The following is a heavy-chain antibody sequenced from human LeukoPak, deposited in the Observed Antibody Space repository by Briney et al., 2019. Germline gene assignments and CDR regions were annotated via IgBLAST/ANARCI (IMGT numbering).Heavy chain of an antibody. CDR2: ISGSGGST. D-gene: IGHD6-13*01. CDR1: GFTFSSYG. CDR3: ATSTYSSSWYLY. V-gene: IGHV3-23*01. Sequence: PGGTLRLSCAASGFTFSSYGMSWVRQAPGKGLEWVSGISGSGGSTNYADSVKGRFTISRDNSKNTLYLQMSSLRAEDTAVYYCATSTYSSSWYLYWGQGTLVTVSS. J-gene: IGHJ4*02.